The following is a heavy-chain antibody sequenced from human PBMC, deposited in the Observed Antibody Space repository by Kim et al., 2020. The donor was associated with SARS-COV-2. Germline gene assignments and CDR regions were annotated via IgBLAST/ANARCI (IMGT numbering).Heavy chain of an antibody. CDR1: GFTFTNYG. J-gene: IGHJ4*02. Sequence: GGSLRLSCAASGFTFTNYGIHWVRQIPGKGPVWVSSVGGDGGSRYYADSVKGRFTTSRDNANNMVYLQMNSLRVDDTAIYYCTSIFEYWGQGALVTVAS. CDR2: VGGDGGSR. V-gene: IGHV3-74*01. CDR3: TSIFEY. D-gene: IGHD3-3*02.